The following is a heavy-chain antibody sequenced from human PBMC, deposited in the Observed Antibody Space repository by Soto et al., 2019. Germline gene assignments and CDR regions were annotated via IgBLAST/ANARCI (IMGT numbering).Heavy chain of an antibody. CDR3: ARGGYYYDRKDAFDI. V-gene: IGHV1-69*13. CDR1: GGTFSSYA. J-gene: IGHJ3*02. Sequence: ASVKVSCKASGGTFSSYAISWVRQAPGQGLEWMGGIIPIFGTANYAQKFQGRVTITADESTSTAYMELSSLRSEDTAVYYCARGGYYYDRKDAFDIRGQGTMVTVSS. CDR2: IIPIFGTA. D-gene: IGHD3-22*01.